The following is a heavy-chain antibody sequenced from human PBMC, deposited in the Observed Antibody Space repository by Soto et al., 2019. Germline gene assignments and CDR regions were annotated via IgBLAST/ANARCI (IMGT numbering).Heavy chain of an antibody. CDR2: INPNSGGT. J-gene: IGHJ6*02. CDR3: ERDQGMGQMEPESGYYYYGIDV. V-gene: IGHV1-2*04. Sequence: GSSVKVSCNASGGTFSSYAISWVRQAPGQGLEWMGWINPNSGGTNYAQKFQGCVTMTRDTSISTAYMELSRLRSDDTAVYYCERDQGMGQMEPESGYYYYGIDVWGQGTTVTVSS. CDR1: GGTFSSYA. D-gene: IGHD1-1*01.